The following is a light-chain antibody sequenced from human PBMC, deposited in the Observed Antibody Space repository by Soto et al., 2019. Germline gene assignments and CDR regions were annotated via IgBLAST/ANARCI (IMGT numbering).Light chain of an antibody. Sequence: QSALTQPASVSGSPGQSITISCTGTSSDVGAYKYVSWYQQHPGKAPKLILYEVSNRPSGVSNRFSGFKSGNKASLTITGLQAEDEADYYCNSYKSSSALCVFGTGTKLTVL. CDR2: EVS. CDR3: NSYKSSSALCV. J-gene: IGLJ1*01. V-gene: IGLV2-14*01. CDR1: SSDVGAYKY.